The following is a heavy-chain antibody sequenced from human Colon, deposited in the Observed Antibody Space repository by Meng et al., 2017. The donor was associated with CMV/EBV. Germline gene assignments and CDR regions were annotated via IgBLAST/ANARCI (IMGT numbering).Heavy chain of an antibody. J-gene: IGHJ5*02. Sequence: ETLSLTCAASGFAFSTYWMSWVRQAPGKGLEWVANIKQDGSEKYYVDSVKGRFTVSRDNAKNSLYLQMIGLRADDTAVYYCARIQYDSWSGYYRDHWGQGVLVTVSS. CDR3: ARIQYDSWSGYYRDH. D-gene: IGHD3-3*01. V-gene: IGHV3-7*01. CDR1: GFAFSTYW. CDR2: IKQDGSEK.